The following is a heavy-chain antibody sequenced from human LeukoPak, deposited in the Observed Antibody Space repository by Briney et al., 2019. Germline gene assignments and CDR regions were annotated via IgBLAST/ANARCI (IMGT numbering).Heavy chain of an antibody. CDR3: ARDPMYYYGSSGSAYFDY. D-gene: IGHD3-22*01. V-gene: IGHV3-74*01. CDR1: GFTFSSYW. J-gene: IGHJ4*02. Sequence: PGGSLRLSCAASGFTFSSYWMHWVRQAPGKGLVWVSRINTDGSSTSYADSVKGRFTISRDNAKNTLYLQMNSLRAEDTAVYYCARDPMYYYGSSGSAYFDYWGQGTLVTVSS. CDR2: INTDGSST.